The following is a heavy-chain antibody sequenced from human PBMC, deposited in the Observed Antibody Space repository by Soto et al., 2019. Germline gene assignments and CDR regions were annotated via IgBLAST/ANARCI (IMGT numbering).Heavy chain of an antibody. CDR1: GFTFSSYA. D-gene: IGHD4-17*01. CDR2: ISYDGSNK. CDR3: ARDQIHWGDYGGYRSHLFDY. Sequence: GGSLRLSCSASGFTFSSYAMHWVRQAPGKGLEWVAVISYDGSNKYYADSVKGRFTISRDNSKNTLYLQMNSLRAEDTAVYYCARDQIHWGDYGGYRSHLFDYWGQGTLVTVYS. V-gene: IGHV3-30-3*01. J-gene: IGHJ4*02.